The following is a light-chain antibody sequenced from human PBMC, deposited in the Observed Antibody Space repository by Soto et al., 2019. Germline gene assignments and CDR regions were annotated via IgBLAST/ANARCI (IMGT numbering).Light chain of an antibody. J-gene: IGKJ4*01. CDR1: QSISSW. CDR2: DAS. V-gene: IGKV1-5*01. CDR3: QQYNTYSSLT. Sequence: DIQITHSPSTLSASVGDRVTITCRASQSISSWLAWYQQKLGRAPRLLIYDASSLESGVPSRFSGSGYGTEFTLTISSLQPDDFATYYCQQYNTYSSLTFGGGTKVDIK.